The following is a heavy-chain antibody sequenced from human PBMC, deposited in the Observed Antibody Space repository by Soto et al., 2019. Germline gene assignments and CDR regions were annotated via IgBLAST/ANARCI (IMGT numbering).Heavy chain of an antibody. V-gene: IGHV3-33*01. CDR2: IWYDGSNK. CDR3: ARETDSSSWYLSMHY. J-gene: IGHJ4*02. CDR1: GFTFSSYD. Sequence: SLRLSCAASGFTFSSYDMHWVRQAPGKGLEWVAVIWYDGSNKYYADSVKGRFTISRDNSKNTLYLQMNSLRAEDTAVYYCARETDSSSWYLSMHYWGQGTLVTVSS. D-gene: IGHD6-13*01.